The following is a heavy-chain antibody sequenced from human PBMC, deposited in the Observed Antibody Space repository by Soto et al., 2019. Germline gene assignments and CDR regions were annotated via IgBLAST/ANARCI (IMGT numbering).Heavy chain of an antibody. CDR3: ARMVRGGRGIDP. J-gene: IGHJ5*02. Sequence: HVQLQESGPGLVKPSQTLSLTCAVSGASIHNGGYYWSWVLHHQGKCLEWLGHNHHSGDTCYNPSPKGRLTISVETSKNQFSLNLTSETAAETAVYYSARMVRGGRGIDPWGQGTLVSVSS. CDR2: NHHSGDT. V-gene: IGHV4-31*11. D-gene: IGHD3-10*01. CDR1: GASIHNGGYY.